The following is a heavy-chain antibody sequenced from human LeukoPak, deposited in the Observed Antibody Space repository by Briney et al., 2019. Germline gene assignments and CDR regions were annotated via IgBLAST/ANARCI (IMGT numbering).Heavy chain of an antibody. CDR1: GFTLSGYG. J-gene: IGHJ4*02. D-gene: IGHD2-15*01. V-gene: IGHV3-23*01. Sequence: PGGSLRLSCAASGFTLSGYGMSWVRQAPGKGLKWVSAISGSGGSTYYADSVKGRITISRDNSKNTLYLQMNSLRAEDTAVYYCAKGVGYCSGGSCQQFDYWGQGTLVTVSS. CDR2: ISGSGGST. CDR3: AKGVGYCSGGSCQQFDY.